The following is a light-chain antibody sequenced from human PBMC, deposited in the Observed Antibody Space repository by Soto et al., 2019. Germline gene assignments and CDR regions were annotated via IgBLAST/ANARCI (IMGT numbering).Light chain of an antibody. CDR1: QSVLYSSDNKNY. V-gene: IGKV4-1*01. J-gene: IGKJ4*01. CDR3: QHYYSSPLT. CDR2: WAS. Sequence: DIVMTQSPDSLAVSLGERATINCKSSQSVLYSSDNKNYLAWYQQTPGQPPKLLIFWASTRESGVPDRFSGSGSGTDFTLTISSLQAEDVAVYYCQHYYSSPLTFGGGTKVDIK.